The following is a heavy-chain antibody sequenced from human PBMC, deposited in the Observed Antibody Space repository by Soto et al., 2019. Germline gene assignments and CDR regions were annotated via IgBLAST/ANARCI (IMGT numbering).Heavy chain of an antibody. Sequence: QLQLQESGPGLVKPSETLSLTCSVSGGSISSSSYFWGWIRQPPGKGLEWIGSIYYSGSTYYNPSLKSGVTVSVSTSKNQFSLELSSVPAADTAVYSCARPPSDFWFDPWGQGTLVTVSS. CDR2: IYYSGST. V-gene: IGHV4-39*01. CDR1: GGSISSSSYF. CDR3: ARPPSDFWFDP. D-gene: IGHD2-21*02. J-gene: IGHJ5*02.